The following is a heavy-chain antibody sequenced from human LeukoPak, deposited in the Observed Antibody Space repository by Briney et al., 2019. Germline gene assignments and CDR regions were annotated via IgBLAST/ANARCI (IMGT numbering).Heavy chain of an antibody. J-gene: IGHJ5*02. CDR2: IYSAGAT. CDR1: GFTVNHIY. CDR3: ARVPVLFWSGAYDL. V-gene: IGHV3-53*01. Sequence: GGSLRLSCVASGFTVNHIYMNWVRQAPGKGLEWVSAIYSAGATNYADSARGRFTISRDISKNTLYLQMNSLRAEDTAVYYCARVPVLFWSGAYDLWGQGTLVTVSS. D-gene: IGHD3-3*01.